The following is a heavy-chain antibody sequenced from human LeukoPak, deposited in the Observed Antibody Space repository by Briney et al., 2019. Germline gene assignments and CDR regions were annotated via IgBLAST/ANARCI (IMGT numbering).Heavy chain of an antibody. CDR3: ARDQGRDGYSNWFDP. Sequence: SETLSLTCTVSGGSISSNSYYWGWIRQPPGKGLEWIGSIYYSGSTYYNPSLKSRVTISVDTSKNQFSLKLSSVTAADTAVYYCARDQGRDGYSNWFDPWGQGTLVTVSS. CDR2: IYYSGST. V-gene: IGHV4-39*07. CDR1: GGSISSNSYY. J-gene: IGHJ5*02. D-gene: IGHD5-24*01.